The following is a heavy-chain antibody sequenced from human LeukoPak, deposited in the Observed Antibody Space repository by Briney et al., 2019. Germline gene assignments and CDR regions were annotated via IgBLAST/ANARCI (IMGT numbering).Heavy chain of an antibody. V-gene: IGHV4-59*12. CDR2: IYYSGST. CDR1: GGSISSYY. J-gene: IGHJ5*02. D-gene: IGHD2-2*01. CDR3: AREASYCSDTSCYSWFDP. Sequence: SETLSLTCTVSGGSISSYYWSWIRQPPGKGLEWIGYIYYSGSTNYNPSLKSRVTISVDTSKKQLSLKLSSVTAADTAVYYCAREASYCSDTSCYSWFDPWGQGALVTVSS.